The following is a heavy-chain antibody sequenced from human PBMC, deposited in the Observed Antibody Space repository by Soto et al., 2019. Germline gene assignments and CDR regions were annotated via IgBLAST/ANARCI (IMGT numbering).Heavy chain of an antibody. D-gene: IGHD5-12*01. CDR3: AHRRLAWLQGNDAFDI. CDR1: GFSLSTSGVA. V-gene: IGHV2-5*02. CDR2: MYWDDDK. Sequence: QITLKESGPTLVKPTQTLTLTCTFSGFSLSTSGVAVGWIRQPPGKALEWLALMYWDDDKRYSPSLKSRLTITKDTSKNQVVLTMTNMDPVDTATDSCAHRRLAWLQGNDAFDIWGQGTMVTVSS. J-gene: IGHJ3*02.